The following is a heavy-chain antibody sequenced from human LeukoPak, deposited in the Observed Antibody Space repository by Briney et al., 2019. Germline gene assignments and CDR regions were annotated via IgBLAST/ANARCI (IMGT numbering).Heavy chain of an antibody. D-gene: IGHD4-17*01. CDR2: INQDGSQK. Sequence: PGGSLRLSCAVSGFTFSSYWMSWFRQAPGKGLEWVANINQDGSQKFSVDSVKERFTISRDNAKNSLSLQMNSLRVEDTAVYYCARDWFDGDYDRFDYWGQGTLVTVSS. CDR1: GFTFSSYW. V-gene: IGHV3-7*03. J-gene: IGHJ4*02. CDR3: ARDWFDGDYDRFDY.